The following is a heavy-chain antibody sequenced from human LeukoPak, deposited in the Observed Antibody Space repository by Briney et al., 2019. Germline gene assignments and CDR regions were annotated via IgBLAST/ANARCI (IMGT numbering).Heavy chain of an antibody. V-gene: IGHV4-59*12. CDR2: MYYSGST. D-gene: IGHD3-22*01. J-gene: IGHJ4*02. CDR3: ARETRNYYDSTGYYLIDY. CDR1: GGSISSYY. Sequence: SETLSLTCTVSGGSISSYYWSWIRQPPGKGLEWIGYMYYSGSTNYNPSLKSRVTISVDTSKNQFSLKLSSVTAADTAVYYCARETRNYYDSTGYYLIDYWGQGTLVTVSS.